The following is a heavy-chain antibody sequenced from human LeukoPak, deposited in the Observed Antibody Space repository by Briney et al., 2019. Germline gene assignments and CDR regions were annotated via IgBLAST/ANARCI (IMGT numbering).Heavy chain of an antibody. D-gene: IGHD2-2*01. CDR1: GFTISTNY. Sequence: GGSLRLSCAASGFTISTNYMSWVRQAPGKGLEWVANIKQDGSEKYYVDSVKGRFTISRDNAKNSLYLQMNSLRADDTAVYYCARVRYCSSTSCYFADYWGQGALVTVSS. V-gene: IGHV3-7*04. CDR2: IKQDGSEK. CDR3: ARVRYCSSTSCYFADY. J-gene: IGHJ4*02.